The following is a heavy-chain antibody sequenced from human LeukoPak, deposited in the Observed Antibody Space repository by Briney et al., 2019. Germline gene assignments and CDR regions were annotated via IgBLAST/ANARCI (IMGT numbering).Heavy chain of an antibody. CDR2: ISYDGSNK. CDR1: GFTFSSYG. V-gene: IGHV3-30*18. J-gene: IGHJ4*02. Sequence: GGSLRLSCAASGFTFSSYGMHWVRQAPGKGLEWVAVISYDGSNKYHADSVKGRFTISRDNSKNTLYLQMNSLRAEDTAVYYCAKGHYYDFWSGYSPRYYFDYWGQGTLVTVSS. D-gene: IGHD3-3*01. CDR3: AKGHYYDFWSGYSPRYYFDY.